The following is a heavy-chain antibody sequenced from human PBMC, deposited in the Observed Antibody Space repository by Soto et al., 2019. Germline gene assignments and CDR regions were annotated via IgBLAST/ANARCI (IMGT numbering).Heavy chain of an antibody. Sequence: PGGSLRLSCAASGFTFSSYAMSWVRQAPGKGLEWVSAISGSGLNTYYAESVKGRFTISRDNSKNTLYLQLNSLRAEDTAIYYCAKAFPPYYGSGSSYYFTFWGQGTLVTVSS. D-gene: IGHD3-10*01. CDR1: GFTFSSYA. CDR3: AKAFPPYYGSGSSYYFTF. J-gene: IGHJ4*02. V-gene: IGHV3-23*01. CDR2: ISGSGLNT.